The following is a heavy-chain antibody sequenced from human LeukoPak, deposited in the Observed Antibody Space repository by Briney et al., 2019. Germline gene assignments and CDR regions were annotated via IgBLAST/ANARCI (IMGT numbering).Heavy chain of an antibody. CDR1: GFTFSGSA. J-gene: IGHJ5*02. CDR2: IRSKANSYAT. Sequence: GGSLKLSCAASGFTFSGSAMHWVRQASGKGLEWVGRIRSKANSYATAYAASVKGRFTISRDDSKNTAYLQMNSLKTEDTAVYYCTGSRGGDSGYYPNWFDPWGQGTLVTVSS. D-gene: IGHD3-22*01. CDR3: TGSRGGDSGYYPNWFDP. V-gene: IGHV3-73*01.